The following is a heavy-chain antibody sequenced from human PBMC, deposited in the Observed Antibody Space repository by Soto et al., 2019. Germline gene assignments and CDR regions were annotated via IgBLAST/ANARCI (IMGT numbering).Heavy chain of an antibody. Sequence: GGSLRLSCAASGFTFSSYGMHWVRQAPGKGLEWVAVISYDGSNKYYADSVQGRFTISRDNSKNTLYLQMNSLRAEDTAVYYCAKDSTKEPYYDFWSGYFNYWGQGTLVTVSS. J-gene: IGHJ4*02. CDR1: GFTFSSYG. D-gene: IGHD3-3*01. V-gene: IGHV3-30*18. CDR2: ISYDGSNK. CDR3: AKDSTKEPYYDFWSGYFNY.